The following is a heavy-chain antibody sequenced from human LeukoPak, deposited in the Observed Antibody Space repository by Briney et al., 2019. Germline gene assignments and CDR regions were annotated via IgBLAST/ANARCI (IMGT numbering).Heavy chain of an antibody. J-gene: IGHJ6*02. D-gene: IGHD3-10*02. V-gene: IGHV1-18*01. CDR1: GDTFTTSD. CDR2: ISTYNGNT. CDR3: ARVVRGSAIDV. Sequence: ASVKVSCKTSGDTFTTSDITWVRQAPGQGLEWMGWISTYNGNTNFAQNLQGRVSMTTDTSTSTAYMELRSLRSDDTAVYYCARVVRGSAIDVWGQGTWVTVSS.